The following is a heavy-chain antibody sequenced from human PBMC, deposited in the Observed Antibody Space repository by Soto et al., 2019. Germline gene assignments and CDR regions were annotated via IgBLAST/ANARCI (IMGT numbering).Heavy chain of an antibody. Sequence: GGSLRLSCAASGFTFSMYWMHWVRQVPGKWPEWVSRINDDGISTNYADSVKGRFTISRDNAKNTLYLQMNSLRAEDTAVYYSTREPRPSSVCTGDFWGQGXLVTVYS. J-gene: IGHJ4*02. V-gene: IGHV3-74*01. CDR2: INDDGIST. CDR3: TREPRPSSVCTGDF. CDR1: GFTFSMYW. D-gene: IGHD3-10*02.